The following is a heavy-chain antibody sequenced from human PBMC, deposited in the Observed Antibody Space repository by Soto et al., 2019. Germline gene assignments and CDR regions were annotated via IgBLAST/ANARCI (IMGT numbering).Heavy chain of an antibody. D-gene: IGHD2-15*01. Sequence: SETLSLTCAVSGYSISSGYYWGWIRQPPGKGLEWIGSIYHSGSTYYNPSLKSRVTISVDTSKNQFSLKLSSVTAADTAVYYCARQSVVAAGNWFDPWGQGTLVTVSS. CDR3: ARQSVVAAGNWFDP. CDR2: IYHSGST. V-gene: IGHV4-38-2*01. CDR1: GYSISSGYY. J-gene: IGHJ5*02.